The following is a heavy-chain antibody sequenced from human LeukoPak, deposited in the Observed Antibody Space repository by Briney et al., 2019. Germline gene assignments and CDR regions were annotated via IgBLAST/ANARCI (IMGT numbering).Heavy chain of an antibody. CDR3: ARGRVVAATRYFDY. Sequence: GASVKVSCKASGYTFTTYAMNWVRQAPGQGLEWMGWINTNTGNPTYAQGFTGRFVFSLDTSISTAYLQISSLKAEDTAVYYCARGRVVAATRYFDYWGQGTLVTVSS. J-gene: IGHJ4*02. CDR1: GYTFTTYA. D-gene: IGHD2-15*01. CDR2: INTNTGNP. V-gene: IGHV7-4-1*02.